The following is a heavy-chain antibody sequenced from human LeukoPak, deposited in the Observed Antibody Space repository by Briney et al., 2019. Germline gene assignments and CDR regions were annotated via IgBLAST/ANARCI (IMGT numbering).Heavy chain of an antibody. CDR3: ARVRAVVAANSYYMDV. CDR2: INPSGGST. D-gene: IGHD2-15*01. J-gene: IGHJ6*03. CDR1: GYTFTSYY. V-gene: IGHV1-46*01. Sequence: ASVKVSCKASGYTFTSYYMHWVRQAPGQGLEWMGIINPSGGSTSYAQKFQGRVTMTRDTSTSTVYMELSSLRSEDTAVYYCARVRAVVAANSYYMDVWGKGTTVTISS.